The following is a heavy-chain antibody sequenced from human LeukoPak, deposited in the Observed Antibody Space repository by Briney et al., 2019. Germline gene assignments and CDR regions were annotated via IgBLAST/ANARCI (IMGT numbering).Heavy chain of an antibody. CDR1: GFTFSSYS. D-gene: IGHD3-22*01. Sequence: GGSLRLSCAASGFTFSSYSMNWVRQAPGKGLEWVSSISSSSSYIYYADSVKGRFTISRDNAKNSLYLQMNSLRAEDTAVYYCARPRPYYYDSSGYSPPDYWGQGTLVTVSS. V-gene: IGHV3-21*01. J-gene: IGHJ4*02. CDR2: ISSSSSYI. CDR3: ARPRPYYYDSSGYSPPDY.